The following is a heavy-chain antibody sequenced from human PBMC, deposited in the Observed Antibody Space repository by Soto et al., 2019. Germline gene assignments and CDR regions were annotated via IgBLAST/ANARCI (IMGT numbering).Heavy chain of an antibody. CDR3: ARDQISLFGGSWGFFDY. J-gene: IGHJ4*02. V-gene: IGHV4-4*07. Sequence: PSETLSLTCTVSGDSISSYYWSWIRQSAEKGLEWIGRISPTGSTDYNPSLKSRVTLSIDTSKNLLSLKVSSVTAADTAVYYCARDQISLFGGSWGFFDYWGQGSLVTVSS. D-gene: IGHD3-3*01. CDR2: ISPTGST. CDR1: GDSISSYY.